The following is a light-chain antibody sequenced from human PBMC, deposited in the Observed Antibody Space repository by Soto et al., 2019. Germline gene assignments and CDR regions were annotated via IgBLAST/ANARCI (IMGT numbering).Light chain of an antibody. V-gene: IGKV1-39*01. CDR1: QSISTY. CDR2: AVS. CDR3: QHSYGTPRT. J-gene: IGKJ1*01. Sequence: DIQMTQSPSSLSASVGDRVTITCRASQSISTYLNWYQHKPGKAPKVLIYAVSSLESGVPSRFSGSGSGTDFTLTITSLQPEDSATYHCQHSYGTPRTFGQGTKVEIK.